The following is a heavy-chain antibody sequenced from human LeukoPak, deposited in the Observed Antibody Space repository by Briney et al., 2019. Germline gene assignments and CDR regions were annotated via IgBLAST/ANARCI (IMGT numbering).Heavy chain of an antibody. CDR1: GGSISSGGYS. Sequence: PSETLSLTCAVSGGSISSGGYSWSWIRQPPGKGLEWIGYIYYSGSTNYNPSLKSRVTISVDTSKNQFSLKLSSVTAADTAVYYCARARYDSSGYFVDYWGQGTLVTVSS. J-gene: IGHJ4*02. D-gene: IGHD3-22*01. V-gene: IGHV4-61*08. CDR2: IYYSGST. CDR3: ARARYDSSGYFVDY.